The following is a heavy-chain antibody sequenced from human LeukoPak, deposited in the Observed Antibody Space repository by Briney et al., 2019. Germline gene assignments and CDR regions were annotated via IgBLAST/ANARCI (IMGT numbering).Heavy chain of an antibody. Sequence: GGSLRLSCAASGFTFSSYAMSWVRQAPGKGLEWVSAISGSGGSTYYADFVKGRFTISRDNSKNTLYLQMNSLRAEDTAVYYCAKTGYYDTKYTTLDYWGQGTLVTVSS. CDR2: ISGSGGST. CDR1: GFTFSSYA. J-gene: IGHJ4*02. V-gene: IGHV3-23*01. D-gene: IGHD3-22*01. CDR3: AKTGYYDTKYTTLDY.